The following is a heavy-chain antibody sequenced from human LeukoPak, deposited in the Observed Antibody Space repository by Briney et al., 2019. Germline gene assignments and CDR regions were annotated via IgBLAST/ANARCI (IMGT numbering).Heavy chain of an antibody. Sequence: PSETLSLTCTVSGGSISSYYWSCIRQPPGKGLEWIGYIYYSGSTNYNPSLKSRVTISVDTSKNQFSLKLSSVTAADTAVYYCARSNGSGSYYNRKDAFDIWGQGTMVTVSS. CDR2: IYYSGST. V-gene: IGHV4-59*08. D-gene: IGHD3-10*01. J-gene: IGHJ3*02. CDR3: ARSNGSGSYYNRKDAFDI. CDR1: GGSISSYY.